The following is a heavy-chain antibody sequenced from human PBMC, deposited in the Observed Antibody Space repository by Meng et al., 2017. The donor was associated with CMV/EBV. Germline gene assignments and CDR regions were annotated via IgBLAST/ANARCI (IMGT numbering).Heavy chain of an antibody. Sequence: GGSLRLSCAAPGFSFSSYSMNWVRQAPGKGLEWVSYISSSSSTIYYADSVKGRFTISRDNAKNSLYLQMNSLRAEDTAVYYCARAWIAAAGTLDYWGQGTLVTVSS. V-gene: IGHV3-48*04. J-gene: IGHJ4*02. CDR1: GFSFSSYS. CDR3: ARAWIAAAGTLDY. CDR2: ISSSSSTI. D-gene: IGHD6-13*01.